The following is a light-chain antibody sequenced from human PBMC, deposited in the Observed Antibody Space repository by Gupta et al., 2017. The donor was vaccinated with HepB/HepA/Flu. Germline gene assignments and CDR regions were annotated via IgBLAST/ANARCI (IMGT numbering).Light chain of an antibody. J-gene: IGKJ5*01. Sequence: DIQMTQSPSSLSASVGDRVTITCRASQSISSYLNWYQQKPGKAPKLLIYAASRLQSGVPSRFSGSGSGTDFTLTISRLQPEDFATYYCQQRDSTPLTFGQGTRLEIK. CDR1: QSISSY. CDR3: QQRDSTPLT. CDR2: AAS. V-gene: IGKV1-39*01.